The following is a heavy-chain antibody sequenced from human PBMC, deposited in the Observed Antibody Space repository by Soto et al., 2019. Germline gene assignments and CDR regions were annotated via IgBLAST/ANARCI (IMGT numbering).Heavy chain of an antibody. CDR2: IYPGDSDT. J-gene: IGHJ4*02. CDR1: GFSFTNYW. V-gene: IGHV5-51*03. D-gene: IGHD5-18*01. CDR3: ARRGVYRYGFGY. Sequence: EVQLVQSGAEVKKTGESLKISCKASGFSFTNYWIGWVRQMPGKGLEWMGIIYPGDSDTKYSPSFQGQVTISADKSTSTAYLQWSSLKASDTAMYYWARRGVYRYGFGYWGQGTLVTGSS.